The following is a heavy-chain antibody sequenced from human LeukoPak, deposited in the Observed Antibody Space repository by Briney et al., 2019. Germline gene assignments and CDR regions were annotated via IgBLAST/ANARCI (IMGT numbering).Heavy chain of an antibody. CDR1: GYTFINYY. V-gene: IGHV1-46*01. CDR3: ARDESTSILRW. CDR2: INPSGGST. J-gene: IGHJ1*01. D-gene: IGHD2-21*01. Sequence: GASVKVSYKASGYTFINYYMHWVQQAPGQGLEWMGIINPSGGSTSYAQKFQGRATMTRDTSTSTVYMELSSLRSEDTAVYYCARDESTSILRWWGQGTLVTVSS.